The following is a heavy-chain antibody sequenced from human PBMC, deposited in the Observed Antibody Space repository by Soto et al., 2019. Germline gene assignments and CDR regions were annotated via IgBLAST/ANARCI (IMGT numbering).Heavy chain of an antibody. CDR3: AKDQWGLSGEWLGGYFDH. V-gene: IGHV3-64D*06. CDR2: ISRDERVT. CDR1: GFNFMSYA. D-gene: IGHD2-8*02. J-gene: IGHJ4*02. Sequence: PGGSLRLSCSVSGFNFMSYAMHWVRRAPGRRLEHVSAISRDERVTYYAASVNDRFTITRDNSKNTLYLQMSSLSVDDTAVYYCAKDQWGLSGEWLGGYFDHWGQGTQVTVSS.